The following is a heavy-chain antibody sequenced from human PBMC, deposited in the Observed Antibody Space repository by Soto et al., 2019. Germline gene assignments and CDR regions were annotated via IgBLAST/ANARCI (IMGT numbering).Heavy chain of an antibody. D-gene: IGHD2-2*02. CDR1: GGSISSSGYY. CDR2: IYYSGST. CDR3: VRLRYCSSTSCHRFDP. J-gene: IGHJ5*02. V-gene: IGHV4-31*03. Sequence: SETLSLTCTASGGSISSSGYYWSCIRQHPGKGLEWIGHIYYSGSTYYNPSLKSRVTISVDTSKNQFSLKLSSVTAADTAVYYCVRLRYCSSTSCHRFDPWGQGTLVTVSS.